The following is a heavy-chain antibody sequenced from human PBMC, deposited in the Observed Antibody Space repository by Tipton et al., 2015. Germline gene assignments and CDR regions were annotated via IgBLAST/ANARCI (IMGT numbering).Heavy chain of an antibody. D-gene: IGHD6-19*01. V-gene: IGHV4-34*01. J-gene: IGHJ6*02. Sequence: TLSLTCAVSGGSFSTYYWSWIRQPPGKGLEWIAEITHSGSTNYNPSLKSRVTISVDTSKNQFSLKLTSVTAADTAVYYCASRGAGTSHYAMDVWGQGTTVTVS. CDR1: GGSFSTYY. CDR2: ITHSGST. CDR3: ASRGAGTSHYAMDV.